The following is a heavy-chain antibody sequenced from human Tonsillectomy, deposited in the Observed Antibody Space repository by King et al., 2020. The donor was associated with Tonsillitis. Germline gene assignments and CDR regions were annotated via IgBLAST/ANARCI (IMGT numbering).Heavy chain of an antibody. V-gene: IGHV3-15*01. D-gene: IGHD3-3*01. CDR2: IKSKTDGGTT. CDR3: TTVRITLFGVVKKYYYYGMDV. CDR1: GFTFSNAW. J-gene: IGHJ6*02. Sequence: VQLVESGGGLVKPGGSLRLSCAASGFTFSNAWMSWVRQAPGKGLEWVGRIKSKTDGGTTDYAAPVKGRFTISRDDSKNTLYLQMNSLKTEDTAVYYCTTVRITLFGVVKKYYYYGMDVWGQGTTVTVAS.